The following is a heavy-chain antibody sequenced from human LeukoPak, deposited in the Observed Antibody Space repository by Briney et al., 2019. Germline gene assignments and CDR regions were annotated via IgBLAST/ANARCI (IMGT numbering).Heavy chain of an antibody. V-gene: IGHV4-39*01. Sequence: SEALSLTCTVSGGSNSSSGYYWGWIRQPPGQGLEWIGSIYYSGTTYYNPSLKSRVTISADTSKNQCFLKLTSVTAADTAVYYCARRSVTLADWGQGTLVTVSS. CDR2: IYYSGTT. D-gene: IGHD3-3*01. J-gene: IGHJ4*02. CDR1: GGSNSSSGYY. CDR3: ARRSVTLAD.